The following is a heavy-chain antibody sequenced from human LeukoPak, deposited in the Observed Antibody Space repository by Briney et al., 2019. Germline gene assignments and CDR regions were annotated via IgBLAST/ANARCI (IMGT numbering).Heavy chain of an antibody. V-gene: IGHV4-61*02. CDR1: GGSISSGSYY. CDR3: ARDLFYDFWSGYYTDNWFDP. CDR2: IYTSGST. J-gene: IGHJ5*02. Sequence: SETLSLTCTVSGGSISSGSYYWSWIRQPAGKGLEWIGRIYTSGSTNYNPSLKSRVTISVDTSKNQFSLKLSSVTAADTAVYYCARDLFYDFWSGYYTDNWFDPWGQGTLVIVSS. D-gene: IGHD3-3*01.